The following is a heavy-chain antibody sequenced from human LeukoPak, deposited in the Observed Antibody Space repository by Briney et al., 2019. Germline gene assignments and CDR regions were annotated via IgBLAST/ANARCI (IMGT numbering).Heavy chain of an antibody. CDR3: ARDWGVHDYGDY. V-gene: IGHV3-30-3*01. J-gene: IGHJ4*02. CDR1: GFAFSSYA. D-gene: IGHD3-16*01. CDR2: ISYDGSNK. Sequence: GGSLRLSCAASGFAFSSYAMSWVRQAPGKGLEWVAVISYDGSNKYYADSVKGRFTISRDNSKNTLYLQMNSLRAEDTAVYYCARDWGVHDYGDYWGQGTLVTVSS.